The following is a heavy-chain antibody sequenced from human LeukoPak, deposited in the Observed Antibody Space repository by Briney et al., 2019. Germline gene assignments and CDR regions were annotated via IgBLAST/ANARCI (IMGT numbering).Heavy chain of an antibody. V-gene: IGHV3-74*01. Sequence: QPGGSLRLSCAASGLTFSISCMHWVRQAPGKGLVWVSRINSDRSKTDYADSVKGQFNISRDNAKNTLYLQMDSLRAEDTAIYYCTRGADYWGQGTLVTVSS. CDR2: INSDRSKT. CDR1: GLTFSISC. CDR3: TRGADY. J-gene: IGHJ4*02.